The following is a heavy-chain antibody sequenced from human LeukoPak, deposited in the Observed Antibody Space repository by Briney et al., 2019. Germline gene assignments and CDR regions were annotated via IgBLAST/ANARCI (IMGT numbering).Heavy chain of an antibody. D-gene: IGHD3-22*01. V-gene: IGHV5-51*01. CDR1: GYSFNSYW. J-gene: IGHJ5*02. CDR3: ARLSDSSGYPFDP. Sequence: GESLKISCKGSGYSFNSYWIAWVRQMPGKGLEWLGIIYPGDSDTRYSPAFKGQVTISADKSISSAYLQWSSLKPSDTAMYYCARLSDSSGYPFDPWGQGTLVTVSS. CDR2: IYPGDSDT.